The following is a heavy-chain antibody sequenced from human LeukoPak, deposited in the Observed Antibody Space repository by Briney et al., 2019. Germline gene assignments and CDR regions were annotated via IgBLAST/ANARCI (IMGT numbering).Heavy chain of an antibody. V-gene: IGHV4-59*01. CDR2: ISHDGNT. CDR1: GDSITNLY. CDR3: AREAATYFCTGGSCLDY. D-gene: IGHD2-15*01. J-gene: IGHJ4*02. Sequence: SETLSLTCTVSGDSITNLYWSWLRQPPGKGLEWIGFISHDGNTYYNSSLKSRVTISRDTPKNQFSLRLTSVNAAITALGYGAREAATYFCTGGSCLDYWGQGTLVTVSS.